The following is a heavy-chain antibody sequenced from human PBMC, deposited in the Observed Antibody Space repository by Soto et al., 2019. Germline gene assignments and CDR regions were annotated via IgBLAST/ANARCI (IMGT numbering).Heavy chain of an antibody. V-gene: IGHV4-28*01. CDR2: IYYTGTT. CDR3: ARTSRLKTGNLDY. Sequence: SETLSLTCAIPGYSIRTYNWWVWIRQHPGKGLEWIGYIYYTGTTYCNLSLKSRVSMSIDTATDQFSLNLGSVTAADTAVYYCARTSRLKTGNLDYWGQGIPVPVSS. J-gene: IGHJ4*02. CDR1: GYSIRTYNW. D-gene: IGHD3-9*01.